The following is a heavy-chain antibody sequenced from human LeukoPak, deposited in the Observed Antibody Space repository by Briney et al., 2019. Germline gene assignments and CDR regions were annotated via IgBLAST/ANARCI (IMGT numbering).Heavy chain of an antibody. CDR2: INSDGSST. Sequence: PGGSLRLSCAASGFTFSSYWMHWVRQAPGKGLVWVSVINSDGSSTFYADSVKGRFTTSRDNAKNTLYLQMNSLRAEDTAVYYCARTPYSSSDLFEYWGQGTLVTVSS. V-gene: IGHV3-74*01. D-gene: IGHD6-13*01. CDR1: GFTFSSYW. CDR3: ARTPYSSSDLFEY. J-gene: IGHJ4*02.